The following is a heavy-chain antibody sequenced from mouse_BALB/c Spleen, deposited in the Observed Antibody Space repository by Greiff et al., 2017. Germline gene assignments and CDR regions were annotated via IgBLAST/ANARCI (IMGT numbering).Heavy chain of an antibody. Sequence: EVQGVESGGGLVQPGGSRKLSCAASGFTFSSFGMHWVRQAPEKGLEWVAYISSGSSTIYYADTVKGRFTISRDNPKNTLFLQMTSLRSEDTAMYYCARGGGNYYYAMDYWGQGTSVTVSS. V-gene: IGHV5-17*02. D-gene: IGHD2-1*01. CDR3: ARGGGNYYYAMDY. J-gene: IGHJ4*01. CDR1: GFTFSSFG. CDR2: ISSGSSTI.